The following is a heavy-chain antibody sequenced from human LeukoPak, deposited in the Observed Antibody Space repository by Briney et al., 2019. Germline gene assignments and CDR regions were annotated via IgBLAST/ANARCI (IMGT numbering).Heavy chain of an antibody. Sequence: GGSLRLSCAASGFTFSSYEMNWVRQAPGKGLEWVSYISSSGSTIYYADSVKGRFTISRDNAKKSLYLQMNSLRAEDTAVYYCARSHLYISGCYDYWGQGTLVTVSP. D-gene: IGHD6-19*01. CDR1: GFTFSSYE. V-gene: IGHV3-48*03. CDR2: ISSSGSTI. J-gene: IGHJ4*02. CDR3: ARSHLYISGCYDY.